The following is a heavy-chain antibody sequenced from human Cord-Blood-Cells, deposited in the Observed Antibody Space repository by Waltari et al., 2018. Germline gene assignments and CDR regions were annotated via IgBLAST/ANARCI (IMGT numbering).Heavy chain of an antibody. CDR2: IYYSGST. D-gene: IGHD5-12*01. CDR3: ARGGYSGPGDAFDI. J-gene: IGHJ3*02. Sequence: QLQLQESAPGLVKPSETLSLTCTVSGGSISSSSYYWGWIRQPPGKGLEWIGSIYYSGSTYYNPSLKSRVTISVDTSKNQFSLKLSSVTAADTAVYYCARGGYSGPGDAFDIWGQGTMVTVSS. V-gene: IGHV4-39*01. CDR1: GGSISSSSYY.